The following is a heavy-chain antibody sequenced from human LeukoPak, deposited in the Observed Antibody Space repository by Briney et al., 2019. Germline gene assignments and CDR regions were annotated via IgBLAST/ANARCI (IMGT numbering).Heavy chain of an antibody. D-gene: IGHD2-2*01. V-gene: IGHV1-18*01. CDR3: AGSLGYCTSNFCYLKY. CDR2: ISAQHGQT. J-gene: IGHJ4*02. CDR1: GYSENFYG. Sequence: ASVKVSCKTSGYSENFYGITWVRQVAGQGLEGMGWISAQHGQTEYAPNSQDRVTMTTDTYTNTAYMELRSLRSDDTAVYYCAGSLGYCTSNFCYLKYWGQGTLVTVSS.